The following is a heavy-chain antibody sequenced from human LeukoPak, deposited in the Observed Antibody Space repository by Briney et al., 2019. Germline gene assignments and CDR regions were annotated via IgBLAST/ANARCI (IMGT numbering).Heavy chain of an antibody. Sequence: PSETLSHTCALSGASIMSGGYSWSWIRQPPGKGLEWIGYFYHSGRTYYNPSLKSRVTISVDKSKNQVSLRLNSMTAADTAVYYCARTVTIFGVVIPHFDYWGQGTLVTVSS. J-gene: IGHJ4*02. D-gene: IGHD3-3*01. V-gene: IGHV4-30-2*01. CDR1: GASIMSGGYS. CDR2: FYHSGRT. CDR3: ARTVTIFGVVIPHFDY.